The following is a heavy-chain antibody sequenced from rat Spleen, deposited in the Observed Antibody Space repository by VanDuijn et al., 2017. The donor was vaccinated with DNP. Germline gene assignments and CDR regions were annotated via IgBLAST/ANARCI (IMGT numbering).Heavy chain of an antibody. CDR3: ARWNIGTTTLDY. J-gene: IGHJ2*01. CDR1: GFSITSHY. Sequence: EVQLQESGPGLVKPSQSLSLTCSVTGFSITSHYWGWIRKFPGNKMEWIGHISYSGGTTYHPSLKSRIYITRDTSKNQFFLQLSSVTTEDTATYYCARWNIGTTTLDYWGQGVMVTVSA. D-gene: IGHD1-5*01. V-gene: IGHV3-1*01. CDR2: ISYSGGT.